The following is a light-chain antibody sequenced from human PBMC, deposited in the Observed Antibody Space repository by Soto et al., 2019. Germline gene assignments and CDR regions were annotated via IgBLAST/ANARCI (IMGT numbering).Light chain of an antibody. CDR2: KDS. J-gene: IGLJ1*01. CDR3: QSADSSGTYLYV. V-gene: IGLV3-25*03. CDR1: VLSDQY. Sequence: SYELTQPPSVSVSPGQTARITCSGDVLSDQYGYWYQQKPGQAPVLVMCKDSERPSGIPERFSGSSSGTTVTLTISGVQAEDEADYYCQSADSSGTYLYVFGTGTKVTVL.